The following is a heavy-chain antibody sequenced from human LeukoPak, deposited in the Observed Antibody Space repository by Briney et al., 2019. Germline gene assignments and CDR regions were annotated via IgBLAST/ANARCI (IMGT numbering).Heavy chain of an antibody. CDR2: IYYSGST. V-gene: IGHV4-59*01. CDR3: ARVGGMDYYYYMDI. CDR1: GGSISSYY. Sequence: SETLSLTCTVSGGSISSYYWSWIRQPPGKGLEWIGYIYYSGSTNYNPSLKSRVTISVDTSKNQFSLKLSSVTAADTAVYYCARVGGMDYYYYMDIWGNGTTVTVSS. D-gene: IGHD1-14*01. J-gene: IGHJ6*03.